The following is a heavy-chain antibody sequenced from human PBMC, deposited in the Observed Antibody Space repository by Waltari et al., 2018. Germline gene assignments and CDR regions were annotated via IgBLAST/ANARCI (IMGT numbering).Heavy chain of an antibody. Sequence: QVQLVQSGPEVKKHGASVKVSCQASGYSFTDYHLHWVLQPPGQGLEWLGWINPKNGDTGYAQNFLGRVTMTRDTSINTVYMDLSGLRSDDTAVFYCARDPGPIVGAPDYWGQGTLVTVSS. V-gene: IGHV1-2*02. CDR2: INPKNGDT. D-gene: IGHD1-26*01. CDR1: GYSFTDYH. CDR3: ARDPGPIVGAPDY. J-gene: IGHJ4*02.